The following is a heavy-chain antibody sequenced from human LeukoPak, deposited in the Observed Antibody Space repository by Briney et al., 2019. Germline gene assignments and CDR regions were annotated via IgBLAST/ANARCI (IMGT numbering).Heavy chain of an antibody. CDR3: AHAVSGRYDPHTTSEDY. J-gene: IGHJ4*02. V-gene: IGHV3-21*01. CDR2: ISSSSSYI. CDR1: GFTFSSYG. Sequence: GGSLRLSCAASGFTFSSYGMHWVRQAPGKGLEWVSSISSSSSYIYYADSVKGRFTISRDNAKNSLYLQMNSLRAEDTAVYYCAHAVSGRYDPHTTSEDYWGQGTLVTVSS. D-gene: IGHD3-3*01.